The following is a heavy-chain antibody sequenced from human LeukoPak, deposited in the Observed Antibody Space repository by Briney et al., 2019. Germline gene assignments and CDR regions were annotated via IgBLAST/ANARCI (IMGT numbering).Heavy chain of an antibody. CDR1: GYSFPDYW. D-gene: IGHD5-18*01. V-gene: IGHV5-51*01. J-gene: IGHJ4*02. CDR2: IYPGVSES. Sequence: PGESLKISCKGSGYSFPDYWIGWVRPMPGKGLEWMGIIYPGVSESRYSPSFQGQVTISVDKSISTAYLQWNSLKASDSAMYYCASRLSGYSYGYFDHWGQGTLVTVSS. CDR3: ASRLSGYSYGYFDH.